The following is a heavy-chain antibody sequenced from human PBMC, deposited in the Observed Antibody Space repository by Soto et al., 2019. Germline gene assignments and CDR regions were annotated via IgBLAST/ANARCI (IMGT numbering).Heavy chain of an antibody. CDR2: INHSGST. J-gene: IGHJ4*02. Sequence: SATLSLTCAFYGGSFIDYYWSWVRQPTGKGLEWIGQINHSGSTNYNPSLKSRVNISVDTSKNQFSLKLNSVTAADTAVYYCARTSRFDSWGQGTLVTVS. CDR3: ARTSRFDS. CDR1: GGSFIDYY. V-gene: IGHV4-34*01. D-gene: IGHD6-6*01.